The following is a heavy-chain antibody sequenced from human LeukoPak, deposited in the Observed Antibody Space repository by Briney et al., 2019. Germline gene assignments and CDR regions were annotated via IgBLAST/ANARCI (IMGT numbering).Heavy chain of an antibody. CDR3: AKGNSGFWSGYYPFDY. D-gene: IGHD3-3*01. CDR1: GFTFSSYA. CDR2: ISSSGAST. V-gene: IGHV3-23*01. Sequence: PGGSLRLSCAASGFTFSSYAMSWVRQAPGKGLEWVSAISSSGASTYYADSVKGRFTISRDNTKNTLYLQMNSLRAEDTAVYYCAKGNSGFWSGYYPFDYWGQGTLVTVSS. J-gene: IGHJ4*02.